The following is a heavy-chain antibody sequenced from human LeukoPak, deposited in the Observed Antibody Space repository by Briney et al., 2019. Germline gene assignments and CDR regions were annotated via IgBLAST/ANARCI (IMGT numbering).Heavy chain of an antibody. CDR2: IYHSGST. D-gene: IGHD7-27*01. Sequence: SETLSLTCTVSGYSISSGYYWGWIRQPPGKGLEWIGSIYHSGSTYYNPSLKSRVTISVDTSKNQFSLKLSSVTAADTAVYYCARVGLTGDSYAFDIWGQGTMVTVSS. CDR1: GYSISSGYY. J-gene: IGHJ3*02. CDR3: ARVGLTGDSYAFDI. V-gene: IGHV4-38-2*02.